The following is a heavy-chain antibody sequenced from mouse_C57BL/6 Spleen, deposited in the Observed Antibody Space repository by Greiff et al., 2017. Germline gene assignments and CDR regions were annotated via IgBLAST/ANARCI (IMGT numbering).Heavy chain of an antibody. J-gene: IGHJ2*01. CDR3: ARRGLDWDDYFDY. D-gene: IGHD4-1*01. Sequence: VQLQQPGAELVKPGASVKMSCKASGYTFTSYWITWVKQRPGQGLEWIGDIYPGSGSTNYNEKFKSKATLTVDTSSSTAYMQLSSLTSEDSAVYYCARRGLDWDDYFDYWGQGTTLTVSS. V-gene: IGHV1-55*01. CDR2: IYPGSGST. CDR1: GYTFTSYW.